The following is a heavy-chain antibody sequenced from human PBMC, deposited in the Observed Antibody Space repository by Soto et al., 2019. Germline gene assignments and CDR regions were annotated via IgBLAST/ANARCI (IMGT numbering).Heavy chain of an antibody. Sequence: QVQVIQSGAEVRKPGASVKVSCKPSGFALTSYYIHWVRQAPGQGLEWVGVINPATGRASYAQTLHDRVTMTRDTYMTTVYMELRSLRSDDTAFYYCTRDGAHGRFAVPLYYLDSWGQGTLVTVSP. CDR2: INPATGRA. CDR1: GFALTSYY. V-gene: IGHV1-46*04. CDR3: TRDGAHGRFAVPLYYLDS. J-gene: IGHJ4*02. D-gene: IGHD3-16*01.